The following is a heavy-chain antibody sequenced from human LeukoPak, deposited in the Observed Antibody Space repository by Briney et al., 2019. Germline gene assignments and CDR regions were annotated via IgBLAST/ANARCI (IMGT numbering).Heavy chain of an antibody. Sequence: SGPTLVNPTQTLTLTCTFSGFSLSTSGVAVGWIRQPPGKALEWLALIYWDDDKRYSPSLKSRLSITKDTSKNQVVLTMTNMDPXDTXTYYCAHSEDTALVHDAFDIWGQGTMVTVSS. CDR1: GFSLSTSGVA. CDR3: AHSEDTALVHDAFDI. V-gene: IGHV2-5*02. CDR2: IYWDDDK. D-gene: IGHD5-18*01. J-gene: IGHJ3*02.